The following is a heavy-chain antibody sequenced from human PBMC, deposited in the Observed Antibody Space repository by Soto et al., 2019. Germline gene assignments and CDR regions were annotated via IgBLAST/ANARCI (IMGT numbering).Heavy chain of an antibody. CDR2: IYYSGST. Sequence: SETLSLTCTVSGGSISSSSYYWGWIRQPPGKGLEWIGSIYYSGSTYYNPSLKSRVTISVDTSKNQFSLKLSSVTAADTAVYYCARHSYYDFWSGSLAPYNWFDPWGQGTLVTVSS. CDR1: GGSISSSSYY. J-gene: IGHJ5*02. D-gene: IGHD3-3*01. V-gene: IGHV4-39*01. CDR3: ARHSYYDFWSGSLAPYNWFDP.